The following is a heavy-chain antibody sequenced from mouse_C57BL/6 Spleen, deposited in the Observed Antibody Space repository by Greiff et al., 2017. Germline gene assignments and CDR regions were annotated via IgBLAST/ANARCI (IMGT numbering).Heavy chain of an antibody. CDR2: IHPNSGST. D-gene: IGHD1-1*01. CDR1: GYTFTSYW. J-gene: IGHJ1*03. CDR3: AKDYYGSSYDWYFDV. V-gene: IGHV1-64*01. Sequence: QVQLQQPGAELVKPGASVKLSCKASGYTFTSYWMHWVKQRPGQGLEWIGMIHPNSGSTNYNEKFKSKATLTVDKSSSTAYMQLSSLTSEDSAVYYCAKDYYGSSYDWYFDVGGTGTTVTVSS.